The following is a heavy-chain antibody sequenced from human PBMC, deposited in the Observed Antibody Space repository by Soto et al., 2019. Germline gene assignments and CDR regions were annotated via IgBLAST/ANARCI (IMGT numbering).Heavy chain of an antibody. V-gene: IGHV1-69*02. D-gene: IGHD3-10*01. CDR3: ASSYGSGYRAFDY. J-gene: IGHJ4*02. CDR1: GDTFSFYS. CDR2: INPILRMA. Sequence: QVQLVQSGAEVKKPGSSVKVSCKASGDTFSFYSINWVRQAPGLGLEWVGRINPILRMANYAQRFQSRVTMTAHKSTSTAYMELSSLRSEDTAMYYCASSYGSGYRAFDYWGQGALVTVSS.